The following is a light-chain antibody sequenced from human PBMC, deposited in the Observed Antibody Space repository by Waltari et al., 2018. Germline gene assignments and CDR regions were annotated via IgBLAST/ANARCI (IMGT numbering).Light chain of an antibody. J-gene: IGKJ4*01. CDR1: RTLFYSSSNKNY. V-gene: IGKV4-1*01. Sequence: IVMTQSPESLPVSLGETATITCKSIRTLFYSSSNKNYLAWYQQKPGQPPKLMLYWASTRESGVPDRISGGGSGTEFTLTITNLQSEDVAVYFCQQYFDTPITFGGGTRVEIK. CDR3: QQYFDTPIT. CDR2: WAS.